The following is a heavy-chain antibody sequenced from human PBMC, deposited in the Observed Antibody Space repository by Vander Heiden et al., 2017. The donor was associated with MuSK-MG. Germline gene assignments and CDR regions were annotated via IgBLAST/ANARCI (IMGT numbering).Heavy chain of an antibody. D-gene: IGHD3-22*01. CDR3: AKKPYYYDSFADY. Sequence: EVQLVESGGGLVQPGGSLRLVCAASGLPFSSYAMSWGRQAPGKGLEWVSAISGSGGSTYYADAVKGRFTISRDNSKNTMYLQMHRMRAADTAVYYFAKKPYYYDSFADYWGQGTMVTVYS. V-gene: IGHV3-23*04. J-gene: IGHJ4*02. CDR2: ISGSGGST. CDR1: GLPFSSYA.